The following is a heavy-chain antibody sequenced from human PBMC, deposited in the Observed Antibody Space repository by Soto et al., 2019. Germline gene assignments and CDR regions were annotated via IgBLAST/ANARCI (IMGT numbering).Heavy chain of an antibody. CDR3: ARGAGGATYYYGSGSYSNWFDP. V-gene: IGHV4-30-2*01. CDR1: GDSVSSVGFH. J-gene: IGHJ5*02. D-gene: IGHD3-10*01. Sequence: SETLSLTCTVSGDSVSSVGFHWTWLRRPPGKGLEWIGYIYHSGSTYYNPSLKSRVTISVDRSKNQFSLKLSSVTAADTAVYYCARGAGGATYYYGSGSYSNWFDPWGQGTLVTVSS. CDR2: IYHSGST.